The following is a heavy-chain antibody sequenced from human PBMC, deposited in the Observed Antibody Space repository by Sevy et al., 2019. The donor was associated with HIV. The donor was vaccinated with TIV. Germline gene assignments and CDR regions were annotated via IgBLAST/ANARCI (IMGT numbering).Heavy chain of an antibody. CDR2: ISNSGTSM. J-gene: IGHJ4*02. Sequence: GGSLRLSCVASGFTFSSYEMNWVRQAPGKGLEWVSYISNSGTSMYYSDSVKGRFTISKDKTRNSLYLQITGLRAEDTAVYYCSRDLPPSATTVAHFDCWGQGTLVTVSS. V-gene: IGHV3-48*03. D-gene: IGHD4-17*01. CDR3: SRDLPPSATTVAHFDC. CDR1: GFTFSSYE.